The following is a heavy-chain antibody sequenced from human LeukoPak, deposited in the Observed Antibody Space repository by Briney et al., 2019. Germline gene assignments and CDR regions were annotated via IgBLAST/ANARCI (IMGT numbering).Heavy chain of an antibody. CDR3: ARELVAAAGPAWFDP. J-gene: IGHJ5*02. D-gene: IGHD6-13*01. CDR2: IWYDGSNK. V-gene: IGHV3-33*01. CDR1: GFTFSSYG. Sequence: GGSLRLSCAASGFTFSSYGMHWVRQAPGKGLEWVAVIWYDGSNKYYADSVKGRFTISRDNSKNTLYLQMNSLRAEDTAVYYCARELVAAAGPAWFDPWGQGTLVTVSS.